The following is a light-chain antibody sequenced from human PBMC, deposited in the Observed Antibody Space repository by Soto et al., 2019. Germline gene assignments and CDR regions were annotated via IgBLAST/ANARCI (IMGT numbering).Light chain of an antibody. Sequence: DVVMTQSPDSLAVSLGEGATINCRSSQSVLFRSNNKNSLAWYQQKAGQPPKLLISWASSRESVVPHRFSGSGSGTDFTLTTSSLQAEDVAVYYCQQYYDTRWTFGQGTEVELK. V-gene: IGKV4-1*01. CDR1: QSVLFRSNNKNS. CDR2: WAS. J-gene: IGKJ1*01. CDR3: QQYYDTRWT.